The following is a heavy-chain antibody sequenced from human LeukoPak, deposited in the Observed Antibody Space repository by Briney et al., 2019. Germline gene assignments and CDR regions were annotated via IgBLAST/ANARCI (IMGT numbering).Heavy chain of an antibody. CDR2: ISYDGSNK. J-gene: IGHJ4*02. V-gene: IGHV3-30-3*01. Sequence: PGGSLRLSCAASGFTFSSYAMHWVRQAPGKGLEWVAVISYDGSNKYYADSVKGRFTISRDNSKNTLYLQMNSLRAEDTAVYYCARDYDYVWGSYLDYRGQGTLVTVSS. CDR1: GFTFSSYA. CDR3: ARDYDYVWGSYLDY. D-gene: IGHD3-16*02.